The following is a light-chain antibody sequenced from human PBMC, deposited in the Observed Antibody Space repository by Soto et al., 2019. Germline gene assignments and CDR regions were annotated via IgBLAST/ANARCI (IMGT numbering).Light chain of an antibody. CDR2: EDI. CDR3: YTYAGGRTYL. V-gene: IGLV2-23*01. J-gene: IGLJ1*01. CDR1: SSDVGSYSL. Sequence: QSVLTQPASVSGSPGQSITISCTGTSSDVGSYSLLSWYQHHPGKAPKLIIYEDIKGPSGVSNRFSGSKSGNTASLRISGLQAEDEADYYCYTYAGGRTYLFRTGTKVT.